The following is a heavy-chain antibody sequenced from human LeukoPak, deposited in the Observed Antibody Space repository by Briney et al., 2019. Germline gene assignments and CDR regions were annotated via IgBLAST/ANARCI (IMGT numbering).Heavy chain of an antibody. CDR2: ISSSSSTI. Sequence: PGGSLRLSCAASGFTFSSYSMNWVRQAPGKGLEWVSYISSSSSTIYYADSVKGRFTISRDNAKNTLYLQLNSLRAEDTAVYYCARSLRGYSYGPYFDYWGQGTLVTVSS. CDR3: ARSLRGYSYGPYFDY. V-gene: IGHV3-48*04. J-gene: IGHJ4*02. CDR1: GFTFSSYS. D-gene: IGHD5-18*01.